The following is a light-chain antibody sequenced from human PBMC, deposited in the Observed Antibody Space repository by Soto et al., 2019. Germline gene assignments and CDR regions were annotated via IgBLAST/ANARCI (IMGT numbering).Light chain of an antibody. CDR1: QNINSW. V-gene: IGKV1-5*03. CDR2: EAS. CDR3: QQYNAYSWT. J-gene: IGKJ1*01. Sequence: GDRVTITCRASQNINSWLAWYQQKPGKAPKLLIYEASTLERGVPSRFGGSGSGTEFTLTISSLQPDDFATYYCQQYNAYSWTFGQGTKVGIK.